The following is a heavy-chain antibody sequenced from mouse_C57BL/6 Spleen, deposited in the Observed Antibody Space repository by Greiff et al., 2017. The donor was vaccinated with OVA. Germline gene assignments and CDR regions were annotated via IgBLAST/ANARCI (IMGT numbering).Heavy chain of an antibody. CDR1: GYTFTSYW. D-gene: IGHD2-4*01. CDR3: ARLDDYEGFDY. V-gene: IGHV1-52*01. CDR2: IDPSDSET. Sequence: QVHVKQPGAELVRPGSSVKLSCKASGYTFTSYWMHWVKQRPIQGLEWIGNIDPSDSETHYNQKFKDKATLTVDKSSSTAYMQLSSLTSEDSAVYYCARLDDYEGFDYWGQGTTLTVSS. J-gene: IGHJ2*01.